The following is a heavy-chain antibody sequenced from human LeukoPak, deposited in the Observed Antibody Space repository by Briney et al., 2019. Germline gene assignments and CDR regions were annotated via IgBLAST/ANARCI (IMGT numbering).Heavy chain of an antibody. Sequence: SETLSLTCAVYGGSFSPYYWSWIRQPPEKGLEWIGEINHSGSTNYNPSLKSRVTISVDTSKNQFSLRLSSVTAADTAVYYCARGGFYCGGDCYVDYWGQGTLVTVSS. CDR2: INHSGST. D-gene: IGHD2-21*02. CDR1: GGSFSPYY. V-gene: IGHV4-34*01. J-gene: IGHJ4*02. CDR3: ARGGFYCGGDCYVDY.